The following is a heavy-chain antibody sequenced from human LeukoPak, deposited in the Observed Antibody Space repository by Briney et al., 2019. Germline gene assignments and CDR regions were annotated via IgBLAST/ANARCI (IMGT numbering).Heavy chain of an antibody. V-gene: IGHV4-34*01. J-gene: IGHJ4*02. CDR3: ARLGIAAAGSRYFDY. CDR1: GGSFSGYY. D-gene: IGHD6-13*01. Sequence: PSETLSLTCAVYGGSFSGYYWSWIRQPPGKGLEWIGEINHSGSTNYNPSLKSRVTISVDTSKNQFSLKLSSVTAADTAVYYCARLGIAAAGSRYFDYWGQGTLVTVSS. CDR2: INHSGST.